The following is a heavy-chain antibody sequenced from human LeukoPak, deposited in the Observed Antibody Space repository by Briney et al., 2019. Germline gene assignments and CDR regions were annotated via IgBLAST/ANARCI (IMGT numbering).Heavy chain of an antibody. CDR3: AKGSVAIPQFFKS. D-gene: IGHD2-21*01. J-gene: IGHJ4*02. CDR1: GFSFRNYA. V-gene: IGHV3-23*01. Sequence: GGSLRLSCEASGFSFRNYAMNWVRQAPGKGLEWVASISGTGGSTFYADFAKGRFIISRDNSKDTLSLQLNSLTGTDTAVYFCAKGSVAIPQFFKSWGGGILVTVSS. CDR2: ISGTGGST.